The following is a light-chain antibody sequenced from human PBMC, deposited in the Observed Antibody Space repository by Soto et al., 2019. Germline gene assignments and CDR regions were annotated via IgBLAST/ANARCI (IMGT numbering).Light chain of an antibody. CDR1: QGINYY. J-gene: IGKJ1*01. Sequence: DTQMTQSPTSLSASVGDSVTITCRASQGINYYLAWYQQKPGKVPVLLIYSASTLKAGIPSRFSGSGAGTDFTLTISSLQPEDFATYYCQKYDSAPRTFGQGTKVDMK. CDR2: SAS. CDR3: QKYDSAPRT. V-gene: IGKV1-27*01.